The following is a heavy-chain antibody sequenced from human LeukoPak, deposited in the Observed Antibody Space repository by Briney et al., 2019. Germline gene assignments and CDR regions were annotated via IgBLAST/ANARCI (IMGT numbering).Heavy chain of an antibody. V-gene: IGHV1-18*01. CDR1: GYTFTSYG. J-gene: IGHJ4*02. CDR2: ISAYNGST. Sequence: ASVKVSCKASGYTFTSYGISWVRQAPGQGLEWMGWISAYNGSTNYAQKLQGRVTMTTDTSTSTAYMELRSLRSDDTAVYYCARSQWLLYYFDYWGQGTLVTVSS. CDR3: ARSQWLLYYFDY. D-gene: IGHD6-19*01.